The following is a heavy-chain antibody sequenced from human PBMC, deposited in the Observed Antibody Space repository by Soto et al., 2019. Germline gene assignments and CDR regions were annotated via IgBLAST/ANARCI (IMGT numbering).Heavy chain of an antibody. CDR1: GASISSYY. CDR3: ARDNGSGSYRGTYVD. V-gene: IGHV4-59*12. J-gene: IGHJ1*01. Sequence: QVQLQESGPGLVKPSETLSLTCTVSGASISSYYWSWIRQSPQKGLECIGYVHYSGSTNYRPSLKSRVTMSVDRAKYQFSLKLTYLTAANTAVYYCARDNGSGSYRGTYVDWGQAILVTVSS. CDR2: VHYSGST. D-gene: IGHD3-10*01.